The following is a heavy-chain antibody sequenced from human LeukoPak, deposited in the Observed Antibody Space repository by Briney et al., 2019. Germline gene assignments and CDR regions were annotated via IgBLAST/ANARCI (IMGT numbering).Heavy chain of an antibody. CDR1: GLTFSTYS. Sequence: GESLKISCKGSGLTFSTYSFAWVRQMPGKGLEWMGVIYAGDSSTRYSPSFQGQVTISVDKSISTAYLQWSSLKASDSAIYYCARHSCYDSWGQGTLVTVSS. CDR3: ARHSCYDS. CDR2: IYAGDSST. V-gene: IGHV5-51*01. J-gene: IGHJ4*02. D-gene: IGHD3-16*01.